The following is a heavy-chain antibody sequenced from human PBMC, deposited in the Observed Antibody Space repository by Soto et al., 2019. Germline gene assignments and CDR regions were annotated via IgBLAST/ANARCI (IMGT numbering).Heavy chain of an antibody. J-gene: IGHJ4*02. CDR3: TRKGAIAARPPGFDY. CDR2: IRSKANSYAT. D-gene: IGHD6-6*01. V-gene: IGHV3-73*01. Sequence: LRLSCAASGFTFSGSAMHWVRQASGKGLEWVGRIRSKANSYATAYAASVKGRFTISRDDSKNTAYLQTNRLKTEDTAVYYCTRKGAIAARPPGFDYWGQGTLVTVSS. CDR1: GFTFSGSA.